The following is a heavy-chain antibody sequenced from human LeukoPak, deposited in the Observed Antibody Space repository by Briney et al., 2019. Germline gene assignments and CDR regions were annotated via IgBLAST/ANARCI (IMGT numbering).Heavy chain of an antibody. D-gene: IGHD2-21*02. CDR2: IYCGGST. CDR1: GFTVSSNS. Sequence: GGSLRLSCAASGFTVSSNSMSWVRQTPGKGLEWVSVIYCGGSTFYADSVQGRVSMSRDNSKNILYLQINNLRAEDSAVYYCARVAKDCGGDCFSDYWGQGTLVTVSS. CDR3: ARVAKDCGGDCFSDY. J-gene: IGHJ4*02. V-gene: IGHV3-66*01.